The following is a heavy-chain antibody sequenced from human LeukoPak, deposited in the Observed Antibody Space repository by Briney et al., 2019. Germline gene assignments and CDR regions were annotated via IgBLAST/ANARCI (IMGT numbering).Heavy chain of an antibody. D-gene: IGHD3-22*01. CDR1: GYTFTRYY. J-gene: IGHJ4*02. CDR3: AIVLHIRLYVSRGYFDY. Sequence: GASVKVSCKASGYTFTRYYMYWVRQAPGQGLEWMGIINPSGGTTNYAQKLQGRVTMTRDTSTNRVYMELSSLRSEDTAVYYCAIVLHIRLYVSRGYFDYWGQGTVVTVSS. CDR2: INPSGGTT. V-gene: IGHV1-46*01.